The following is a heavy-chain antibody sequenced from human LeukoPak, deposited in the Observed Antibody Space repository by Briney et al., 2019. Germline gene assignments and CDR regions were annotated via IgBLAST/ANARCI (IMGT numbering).Heavy chain of an antibody. Sequence: SETLSLTCTVSGGSISSHYWSWIRQPPGKGLEWIGYIYYSGSTNYNPSLKSRVTISVDTSKNQFSLKLSSVTAADTAVYYCARVEDGCNFDYWGQGTLVTVSS. D-gene: IGHD5-24*01. CDR3: ARVEDGCNFDY. J-gene: IGHJ4*02. CDR2: IYYSGST. CDR1: GGSISSHY. V-gene: IGHV4-59*11.